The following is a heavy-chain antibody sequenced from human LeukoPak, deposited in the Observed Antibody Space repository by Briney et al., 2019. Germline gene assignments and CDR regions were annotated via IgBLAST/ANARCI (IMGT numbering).Heavy chain of an antibody. CDR2: ISSSSSYI. D-gene: IGHD1-26*01. Sequence: MNWVRQAPGKGLEWVSSISSSSSYIHYADSVKGRFTISRDNAKNSLYLQMNSLRAEDTAVYYCARGGSGSYLWDFDYWGQGTLVTVSS. V-gene: IGHV3-21*01. CDR3: ARGGSGSYLWDFDY. J-gene: IGHJ4*02.